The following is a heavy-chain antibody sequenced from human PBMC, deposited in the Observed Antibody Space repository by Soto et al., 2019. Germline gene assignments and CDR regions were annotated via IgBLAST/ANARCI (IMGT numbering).Heavy chain of an antibody. CDR1: GGTFSNYA. Sequence: QVQLVQSGAEVKKPGSSVKVSCKASGGTFSNYAISWVRQAPGQGLEWMGGIIPIFGTADYAQKFQGRDTITADESTSTPYMELSSLRSEDTAVYYCAIHSNDKNPYYYYYGMEVWAQGTTVTVSS. V-gene: IGHV1-69*12. CDR3: AIHSNDKNPYYYYYGMEV. D-gene: IGHD4-4*01. J-gene: IGHJ6*02. CDR2: IIPIFGTA.